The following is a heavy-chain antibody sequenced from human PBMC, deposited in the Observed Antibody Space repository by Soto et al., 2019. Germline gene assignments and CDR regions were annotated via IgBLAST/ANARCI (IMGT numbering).Heavy chain of an antibody. Sequence: SETLSLTCAVYGGSFSAYYWSWIRQSPGKGLEWIGEIHHSGSTNYKPSLKSRVTISLDTSKNQFSLELRSVTAADTAVYYCANYGSGSYYNGYYFDYWGQGTLVTVSS. J-gene: IGHJ4*02. CDR1: GGSFSAYY. CDR2: IHHSGST. D-gene: IGHD3-10*01. CDR3: ANYGSGSYYNGYYFDY. V-gene: IGHV4-34*01.